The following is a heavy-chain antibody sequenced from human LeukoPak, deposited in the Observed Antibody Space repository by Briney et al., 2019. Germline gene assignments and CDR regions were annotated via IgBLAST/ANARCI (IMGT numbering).Heavy chain of an antibody. CDR1: GFTFSNYW. CDR2: IISGGST. V-gene: IGHV3-23*01. CDR3: AKAGDTAMVSDY. Sequence: GGSLRLSCAVSGFTFSNYWMSWVRQAPGKGLEWVSAIISGGSTYYADSVKGRFTISRDNSKNTLYLQMNSLRAEDTAVYYCAKAGDTAMVSDYWGQGTLVTVSS. D-gene: IGHD5-18*01. J-gene: IGHJ4*02.